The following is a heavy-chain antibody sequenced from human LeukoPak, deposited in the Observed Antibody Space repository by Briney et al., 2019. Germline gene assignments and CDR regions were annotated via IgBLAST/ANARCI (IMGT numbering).Heavy chain of an antibody. CDR1: GFTFSSYE. CDR3: AKEDECFDY. V-gene: IGHV3-48*03. D-gene: IGHD3-3*01. J-gene: IGHJ4*02. Sequence: GGSLRLSCAASGFTFSSYEMNWVRQAPGKGLEWVSYISSSGSTIYYADSVKGRFTISRDNSKNTLYLQMNSLRAEDTAVYYCAKEDECFDYWGQGTLVTVSS. CDR2: ISSSGSTI.